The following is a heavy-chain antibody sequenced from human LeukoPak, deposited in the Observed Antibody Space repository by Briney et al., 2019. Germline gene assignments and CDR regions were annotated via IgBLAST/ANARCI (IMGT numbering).Heavy chain of an antibody. Sequence: GESLKISCKGSGHSFTTCWIAWVRQMPGKGLEWMGIIYPADSDARYSPSFQGQVTISVDISTSSAYLQWSSLKASDTAMYYCARLQRIGDSHFDYWGQGTLVTVSS. D-gene: IGHD4-17*01. CDR1: GHSFTTCW. V-gene: IGHV5-51*01. CDR2: IYPADSDA. CDR3: ARLQRIGDSHFDY. J-gene: IGHJ4*02.